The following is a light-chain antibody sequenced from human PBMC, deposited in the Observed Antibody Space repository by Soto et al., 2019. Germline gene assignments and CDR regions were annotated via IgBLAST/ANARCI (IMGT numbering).Light chain of an antibody. CDR3: SSYTSASTLLYL. CDR2: GVT. V-gene: IGLV2-14*01. Sequence: QSALTQPASVSGSPGQSITISCTGTSSDVGGYNYVSWYQQHPGIAPKLLIYGVTNRPSGVSTRCSGSKSGNTASLTISGLQDEDEADYHCSSYTSASTLLYLFGTGTKVTVL. J-gene: IGLJ1*01. CDR1: SSDVGGYNY.